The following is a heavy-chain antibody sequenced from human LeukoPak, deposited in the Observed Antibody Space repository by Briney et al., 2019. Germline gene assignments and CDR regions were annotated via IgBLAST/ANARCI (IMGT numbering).Heavy chain of an antibody. CDR2: IYTTGST. Sequence: PSECLSLTCTVSGGSISSSSYCWGWIRQPAGKGLEWIGRIYTTGSTNYNPSLKSRVTISVDKSKNQFSLKLSSVTAADTAVYYCARDWTYYDSSGYYRGLYYFDYWGQGTLVSVS. V-gene: IGHV4-61*02. J-gene: IGHJ4*02. CDR3: ARDWTYYDSSGYYRGLYYFDY. D-gene: IGHD3-22*01. CDR1: GGSISSSSYC.